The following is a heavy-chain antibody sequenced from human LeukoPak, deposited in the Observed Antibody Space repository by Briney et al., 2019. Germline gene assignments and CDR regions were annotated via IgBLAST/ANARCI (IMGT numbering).Heavy chain of an antibody. CDR1: GFTFSSYG. CDR2: ISGSGGST. CDR3: ARDLSPTGFGELFSTYYFDY. Sequence: PGGSLRLSCAASGFTFSSYGMSWVRQAPGKGLEWVSAISGSGGSTYYADSVKGRFTISRDNSKNTLYLQMNSLRAEDTAVYYCARDLSPTGFGELFSTYYFDYWGQGTLVTVSS. V-gene: IGHV3-23*01. J-gene: IGHJ4*02. D-gene: IGHD3-10*01.